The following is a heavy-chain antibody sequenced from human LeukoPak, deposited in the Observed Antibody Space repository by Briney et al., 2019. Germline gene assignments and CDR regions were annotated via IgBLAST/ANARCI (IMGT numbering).Heavy chain of an antibody. CDR1: GYTFTGYY. CDR3: ARYKSSGYDYRRGGNYYGMDV. Sequence: VASVKVSCKASGYTFTGYYMHWVRQAPGQGLEWMGWINPNSGGTNYAQKLQGRVTMTRDTSISTAYMELSRLRSDDTAVYYCARYKSSGYDYRRGGNYYGMDVWGQGTTVTVSS. CDR2: INPNSGGT. D-gene: IGHD5-12*01. J-gene: IGHJ6*02. V-gene: IGHV1-2*02.